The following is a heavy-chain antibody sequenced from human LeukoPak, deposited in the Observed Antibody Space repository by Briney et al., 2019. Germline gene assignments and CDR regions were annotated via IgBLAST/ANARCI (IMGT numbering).Heavy chain of an antibody. CDR1: GGSFSGYY. CDR2: INHSGST. CDR3: ARDEIWVYCGGDCYSINAFDM. D-gene: IGHD2-21*02. J-gene: IGHJ3*02. Sequence: SETLSLTCAVYGGSFSGYYWSWIRQPPGKGLEWIGEINHSGSTNYNPSLKSRVTISVDTSKNHFSLKLSSVTAADTAVYYCARDEIWVYCGGDCYSINAFDMWGQGTMVTVSS. V-gene: IGHV4-34*01.